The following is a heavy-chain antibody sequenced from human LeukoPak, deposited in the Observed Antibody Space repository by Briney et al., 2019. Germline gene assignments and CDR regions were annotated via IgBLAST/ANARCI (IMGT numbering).Heavy chain of an antibody. V-gene: IGHV3-30*18. J-gene: IGHJ6*02. CDR1: GFTFSSYG. Sequence: GGSLRLSCAASGFTFSSYGMHWVRQAPGKGLEWVAVISYDGSNKYYADSVKGRFTISRDNSKNAMYLQMNSMRDEDTAVYYCAKDQRVTTVTPQPYYYYGMDVWGQGTTVTVSS. CDR2: ISYDGSNK. D-gene: IGHD4-17*01. CDR3: AKDQRVTTVTPQPYYYYGMDV.